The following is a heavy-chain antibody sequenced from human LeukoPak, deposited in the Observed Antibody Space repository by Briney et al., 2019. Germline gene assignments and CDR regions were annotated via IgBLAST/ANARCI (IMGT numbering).Heavy chain of an antibody. D-gene: IGHD2-2*02. Sequence: ASETLSLTCAVYGGSFSGYYWSWIRQPPGKGLEWIGEINHSGSTNYNPSLKSRVTISVDTSKNQFSLKLSSVTAADTAVYYCARPRRGNCSSTSCYSAFDIWGQGTMVTVSS. CDR3: ARPRRGNCSSTSCYSAFDI. J-gene: IGHJ3*02. V-gene: IGHV4-34*01. CDR2: INHSGST. CDR1: GGSFSGYY.